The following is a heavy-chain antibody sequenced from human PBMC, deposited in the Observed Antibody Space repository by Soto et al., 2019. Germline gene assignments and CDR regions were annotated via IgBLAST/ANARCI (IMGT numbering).Heavy chain of an antibody. V-gene: IGHV4-4*02. D-gene: IGHD2-15*01. CDR2: INQSGSP. CDR3: SGLGMVAANREVAP. J-gene: IGHJ5*02. CDR1: SGTISSINR. Sequence: SETLSLTCAVSSGTISSINRWTSVRQPPGKGLEWIGEINQSGSPNYNPSLSSRVTISVDKSKSHFFLRLGAVTAADTAIYYCSGLGMVAANREVAPGGHGTLVTVSS.